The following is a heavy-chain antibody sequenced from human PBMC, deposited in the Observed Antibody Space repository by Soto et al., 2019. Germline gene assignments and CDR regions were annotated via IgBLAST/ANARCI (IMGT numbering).Heavy chain of an antibody. CDR1: GFTFSSYG. Sequence: QVQLVESGGGVVQPGRSLRLSCAASGFTFSSYGMHWVRQAPGKGLEWVAVISYDGSNKYYADSVKGRFTISRDNSKNTLYLQMNRLRAEDTAVYYCAKDQRRRWVGYSYGPDFDYWGQGTLVTVSS. J-gene: IGHJ4*02. V-gene: IGHV3-30*18. CDR2: ISYDGSNK. CDR3: AKDQRRRWVGYSYGPDFDY. D-gene: IGHD5-18*01.